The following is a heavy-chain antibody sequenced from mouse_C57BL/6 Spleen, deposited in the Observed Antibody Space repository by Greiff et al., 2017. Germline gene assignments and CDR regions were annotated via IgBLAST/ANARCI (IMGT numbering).Heavy chain of an antibody. V-gene: IGHV1-82*01. D-gene: IGHD1-1*01. CDR2: IYPGDGDT. CDR1: GSAFSSSW. J-gene: IGHJ2*01. CDR3: ARTDLGCSSYDYFDY. Sequence: VQLQQSGPELVKPGASVKISCKASGSAFSSSWMNWVKQRPGKGLEWIGRIYPGDGDTNYNGKFKGKATMTADKSSSTAYMQISSLTSEDSAVYCCARTDLGCSSYDYFDYWGQGTTLTVSS.